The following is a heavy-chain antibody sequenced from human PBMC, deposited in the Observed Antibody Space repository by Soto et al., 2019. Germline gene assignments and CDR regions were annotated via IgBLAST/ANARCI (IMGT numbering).Heavy chain of an antibody. Sequence: GGSLRLSCAASGFTFSSYAMSWVRQAPGKGLEWVSAISGSGGSTYYADSVKGRFTISRDNSKNTLYLQMNSLRAEDTAVYYCAKDVGTGSYYLDYYYGMDVWGQGTTVTVSS. CDR1: GFTFSSYA. D-gene: IGHD1-26*01. CDR3: AKDVGTGSYYLDYYYGMDV. J-gene: IGHJ6*02. V-gene: IGHV3-23*01. CDR2: ISGSGGST.